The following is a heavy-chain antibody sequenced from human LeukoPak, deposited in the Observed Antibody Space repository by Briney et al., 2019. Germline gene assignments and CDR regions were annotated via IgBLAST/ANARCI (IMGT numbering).Heavy chain of an antibody. J-gene: IGHJ4*02. CDR3: AKVLFGDYGSYFDS. CDR2: ISNDGRNH. V-gene: IGHV3-30*18. D-gene: IGHD4-17*01. CDR1: GFNFNTFG. Sequence: GGSLRLSCAASGFNFNTFGMRWVRQAPGKGLEWVGVISNDGRNHYYGDSVRGRFTISRDNSNNTLYLQMDSLRAEDTAFYYCAKVLFGDYGSYFDSWGPGTLVTVSS.